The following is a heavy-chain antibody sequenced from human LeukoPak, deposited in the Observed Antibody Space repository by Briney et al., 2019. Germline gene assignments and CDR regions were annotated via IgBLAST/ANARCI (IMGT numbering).Heavy chain of an antibody. CDR2: IYYSGST. CDR3: ARGGSYTPY. D-gene: IGHD1-26*01. V-gene: IGHV4-39*01. J-gene: IGHJ4*02. CDR1: GGSLSSSSYY. Sequence: PSETLSLTCTVSGGSLSSSSYYWGWIRQPPGKGLEWIGSIYYSGSTYYNPSLKSRVTISVDTSKNQFSLKLNSVTAADTAVYYCARGGSYTPYWGQGTLVTVSS.